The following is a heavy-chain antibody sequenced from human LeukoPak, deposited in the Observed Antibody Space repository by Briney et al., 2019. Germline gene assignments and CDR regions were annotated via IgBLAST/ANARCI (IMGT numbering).Heavy chain of an antibody. V-gene: IGHV3-23*01. CDR3: AKSANSGSYYRGYFDY. D-gene: IGHD3-10*01. CDR2: VSYRGGSI. J-gene: IGHJ4*02. CDR1: GFTFSIYA. Sequence: QTGGSLRLSCAASGFTFSIYAVSWVRQAPGKGLEWVSSVSYRGGSIYYANSVKGRVTISRDNYKNSLYVQMNSLRAEDTAVYYCAKSANSGSYYRGYFDYWGQGTLVTVSS.